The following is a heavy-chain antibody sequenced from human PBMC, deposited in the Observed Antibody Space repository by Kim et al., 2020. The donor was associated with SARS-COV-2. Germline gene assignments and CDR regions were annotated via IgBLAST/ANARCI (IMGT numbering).Heavy chain of an antibody. CDR3: AKDIGDGYNYNYFDY. Sequence: GGSLRLSCAASGFTFDDYAMHWVRQAPGKGLEWVSGISWNSGNIGYADSVKGRFTISRDNAKNSLYLQMNSLRAEDTALYYCAKDIGDGYNYNYFDYWGQGTLVTVSS. D-gene: IGHD5-12*01. V-gene: IGHV3-9*01. CDR2: ISWNSGNI. CDR1: GFTFDDYA. J-gene: IGHJ4*02.